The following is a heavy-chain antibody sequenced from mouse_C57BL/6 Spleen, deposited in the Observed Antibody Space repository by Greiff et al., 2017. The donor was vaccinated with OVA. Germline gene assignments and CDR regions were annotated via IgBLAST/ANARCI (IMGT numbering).Heavy chain of an antibody. CDR1: GYTFTDYS. CDR2: INPNNGGT. CDR3: ARSDDYGFDY. Sequence: VQLQQSGPELVKPGASVKISCKASGYTFTDYSMNWVKQSHGKSLEWIGDINPNNGGTSYNQTFKGQATLTVDKSSSTAYMELRSLTSEDSAVYYCARSDDYGFDYWGQGTTLTVSA. D-gene: IGHD2-4*01. V-gene: IGHV1-26*01. J-gene: IGHJ2*01.